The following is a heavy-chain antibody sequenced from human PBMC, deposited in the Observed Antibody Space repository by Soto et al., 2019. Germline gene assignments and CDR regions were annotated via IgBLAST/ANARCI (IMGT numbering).Heavy chain of an antibody. V-gene: IGHV4-59*01. J-gene: IGHJ4*02. CDR1: GGSISSYY. CDR3: ARVGITIFGVVVFDY. Sequence: SETLSLTCTVSGGSISSYYWSWIRQPPGKGVEWIGYIYYSGSTNYNPSLKSRVTISVDTSKNQFSLKLSSVTAADTAVYYCARVGITIFGVVVFDYWGQGTLVTVSS. D-gene: IGHD3-3*01. CDR2: IYYSGST.